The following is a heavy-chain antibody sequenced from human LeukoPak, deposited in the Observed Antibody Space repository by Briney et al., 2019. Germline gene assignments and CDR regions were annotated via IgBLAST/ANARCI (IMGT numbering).Heavy chain of an antibody. Sequence: QPGGSLRLSCAASGFTFSSYGMHWVRQAPGKGLEWVAFIRYDGSNKYYADSVKGRFTISRDNSKNTLYLQMNSLRAEDTAVYYCASVRRDVDTAMVWSYYFDYWGQGTLVTVSS. CDR1: GFTFSSYG. V-gene: IGHV3-30*02. D-gene: IGHD5-18*01. CDR2: IRYDGSNK. J-gene: IGHJ4*02. CDR3: ASVRRDVDTAMVWSYYFDY.